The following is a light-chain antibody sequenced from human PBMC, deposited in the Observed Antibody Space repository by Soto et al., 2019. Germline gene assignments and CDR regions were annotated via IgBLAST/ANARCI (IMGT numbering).Light chain of an antibody. J-gene: IGLJ2*01. CDR1: YSNIGIND. V-gene: IGLV1-44*01. CDR3: AAWDDSLNGPA. Sequence: QSVLTQPPSASGTPGQRVTMSCSGTYSNIGINDVHWYRQLSGTAPQILIYDTSQRATGVPDRFSGSRSGTSASLVISGLQTEDEADYHCAAWDDSLNGPAFGGGTKLTVL. CDR2: DTS.